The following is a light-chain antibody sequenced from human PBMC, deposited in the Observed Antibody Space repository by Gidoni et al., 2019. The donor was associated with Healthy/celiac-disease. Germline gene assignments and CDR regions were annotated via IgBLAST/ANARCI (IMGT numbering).Light chain of an antibody. CDR2: AAS. CDR3: QQSYSTPLT. Sequence: DIQMTQSPSSLSASVGDRVTITCRASQSISSYLNWYQQKPGTAPKLLIYAASSLQSGVPSRFSGSGSETDVTLTISSLQPEDFETYHCQQSYSTPLTFGGGTKVEIK. CDR1: QSISSY. V-gene: IGKV1-39*01. J-gene: IGKJ4*01.